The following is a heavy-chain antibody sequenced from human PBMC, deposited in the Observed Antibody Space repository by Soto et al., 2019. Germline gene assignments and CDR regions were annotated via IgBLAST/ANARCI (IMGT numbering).Heavy chain of an antibody. CDR2: ISRYGDFT. Sequence: GGSLRLSCAASGFTFNVYAMAWVRQAPGKGLEWVSAISRYGDFTYYADSVEGRFTISRDDSKNTLYLQMNSLRAEDTALYYCAKDRYLDHDSRGYLFDNWGQGTLVTVSS. J-gene: IGHJ4*02. V-gene: IGHV3-23*01. D-gene: IGHD3-22*01. CDR3: AKDRYLDHDSRGYLFDN. CDR1: GFTFNVYA.